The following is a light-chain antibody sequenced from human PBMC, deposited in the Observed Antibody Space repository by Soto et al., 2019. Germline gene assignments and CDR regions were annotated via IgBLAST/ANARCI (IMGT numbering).Light chain of an antibody. CDR3: QQSYSTPIT. Sequence: EIQMTQSPSSLSASVGDRVTITCRASQSISSYLNWYQQKPGKAPKLLIYAASSLQSGVPSRFSGSGSGTDLTLTISSLQPEDFATYYCQQSYSTPITFGQGTRLEIK. CDR1: QSISSY. J-gene: IGKJ5*01. CDR2: AAS. V-gene: IGKV1-39*01.